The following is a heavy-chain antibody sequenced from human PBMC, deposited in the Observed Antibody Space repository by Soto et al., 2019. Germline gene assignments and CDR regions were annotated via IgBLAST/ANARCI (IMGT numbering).Heavy chain of an antibody. V-gene: IGHV3-74*03. J-gene: IGHJ4*02. D-gene: IGHD3-22*01. CDR2: IDSDGRST. CDR1: GFTFSSYW. CDR3: VRDYDSSGFYSGH. Sequence: PGGSLRLSCAASGFTFSSYWMHWVRQSPGKGLVWVSQIDSDGRSTTYADTVKGRFTVSRDNAKNKLFLQMNSLRAEDTAVYCCVRDYDSSGFYSGHWGQGTLVTVPS.